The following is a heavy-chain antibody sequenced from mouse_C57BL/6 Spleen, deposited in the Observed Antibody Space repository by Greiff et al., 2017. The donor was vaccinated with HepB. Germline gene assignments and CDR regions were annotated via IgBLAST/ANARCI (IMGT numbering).Heavy chain of an antibody. D-gene: IGHD1-1*01. V-gene: IGHV5-12*01. CDR2: ISNGGGST. CDR3: ARSTVYYFDY. Sequence: EVQVVESGGGLVQPGGSLKLSCAASGFTFSDYYMYWVRQTPEKRLEWVAYISNGGGSTYYPDTVKGRFTISRDNAKNTLYLQMSRLKSEDTAMYYCARSTVYYFDYWGQGTTLTVSS. CDR1: GFTFSDYY. J-gene: IGHJ2*01.